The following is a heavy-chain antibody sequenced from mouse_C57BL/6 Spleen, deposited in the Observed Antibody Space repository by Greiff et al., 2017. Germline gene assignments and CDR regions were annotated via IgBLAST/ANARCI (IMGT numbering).Heavy chain of an antibody. CDR3: ARSAVVARYFDV. J-gene: IGHJ1*03. CDR2: IYPGDGDT. CDR1: GYAFSSYW. V-gene: IGHV1-80*01. Sequence: VQRVESGAELVKPGASVKISCKASGYAFSSYWMNWVKQRPGKGLEWIGQIYPGDGDTNYNGKFKGKATLTADKSSSTAYMQLSSLTSEDSAVYFCARSAVVARYFDVWGTGTTVTVSS. D-gene: IGHD1-1*01.